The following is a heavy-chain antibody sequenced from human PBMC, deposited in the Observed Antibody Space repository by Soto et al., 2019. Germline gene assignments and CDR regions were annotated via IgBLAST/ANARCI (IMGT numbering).Heavy chain of an antibody. CDR1: GGSISSGGYY. CDR3: ARDTGNYYDSSGYYPPYFDY. V-gene: IGHV4-31*03. Sequence: LSLTCTVSGGSISSGGYYWSWIRQHPGKGLEWIGYIYYSGSTYYNPSLKSRVTISVDTSKNQFSLKLSSVTAADTAVYYCARDTGNYYDSSGYYPPYFDYWGQGTLVTVSS. CDR2: IYYSGST. J-gene: IGHJ4*02. D-gene: IGHD3-22*01.